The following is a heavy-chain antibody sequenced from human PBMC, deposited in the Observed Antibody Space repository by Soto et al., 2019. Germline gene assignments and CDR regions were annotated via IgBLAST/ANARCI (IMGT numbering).Heavy chain of an antibody. V-gene: IGHV4-28*05. Sequence: SETLSLTCAVSGYSISSSNWWAWIRQSPGKGLEWIRHIYYSGTIYYDPSLKSRVTMSVDTSKNQYSLKLSSVTAVDTAVYYFASIAGTARAPIDFWAQRTLLTVAS. CDR2: IYYSGTI. CDR3: ASIAGTARAPIDF. J-gene: IGHJ4*01. CDR1: GYSISSSNW. D-gene: IGHD6-13*01.